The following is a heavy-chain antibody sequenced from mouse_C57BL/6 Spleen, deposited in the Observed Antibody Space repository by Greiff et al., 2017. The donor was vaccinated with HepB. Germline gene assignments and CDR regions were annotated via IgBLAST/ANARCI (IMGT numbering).Heavy chain of an antibody. V-gene: IGHV14-2*01. CDR3: SRYTTVVARHFDV. CDR1: GFNIKDYY. J-gene: IGHJ1*03. Sequence: EVQLQQSGAELVKPGASVKLSCTASGFNIKDYYMHWVKQRTEQGLEWIGRIDPEDGDTKYAPKFQGKATITADTSSNTAYLQLSSLTYEYTAVYYWSRYTTVVARHFDVWGTGTTVTVSS. CDR2: IDPEDGDT. D-gene: IGHD1-1*01.